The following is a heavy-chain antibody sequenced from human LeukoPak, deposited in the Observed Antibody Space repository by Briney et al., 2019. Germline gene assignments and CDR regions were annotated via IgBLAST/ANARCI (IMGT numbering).Heavy chain of an antibody. CDR2: ISYSGST. V-gene: IGHV4-59*08. D-gene: IGHD6-19*01. CDR1: GGSISSYY. J-gene: IGHJ1*01. CDR3: ASHRGSGPTLFQH. Sequence: SETLSLTCTVSGGSISSYYWSWIRQPPGKGLEWIGYISYSGSTNYNPSLKGRVTISVDTSKNQFSLKLSSVTAADTAVYYCASHRGSGPTLFQHWGQGTLVTVSS.